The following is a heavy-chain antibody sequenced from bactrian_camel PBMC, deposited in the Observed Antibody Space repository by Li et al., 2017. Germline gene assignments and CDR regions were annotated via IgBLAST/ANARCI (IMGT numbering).Heavy chain of an antibody. V-gene: IGHV3S55*01. CDR2: IDVDGTT. D-gene: IGHD2*01. CDR3: AADRGWARHCSGGLHVSLYNY. CDR1: GFNTADSP. J-gene: IGHJ4*01. Sequence: HVQLVESGGGSVQAGGSLNLSCTTSGFNTADSPMAWYRQAPGKGREGVAAIDVDGTTEYAESVKGRFTVSQDTANNTLYLQMDNLKPEDTATYYCAADRGWARHCSGGLHVSLYNYYGQGTQVTVS.